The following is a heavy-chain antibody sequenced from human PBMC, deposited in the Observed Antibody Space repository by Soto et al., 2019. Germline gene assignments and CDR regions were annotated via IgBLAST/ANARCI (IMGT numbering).Heavy chain of an antibody. CDR2: IRSTTNSYAT. V-gene: IGHV3-73*01. J-gene: IGHJ4*02. Sequence: EVQLVESGGGLVQPGGSPKLSCVASGFTFSGSAMHWVRHASGKGLEWVGRIRSTTNSYATAYGAWVKGRFTSCRDDSKNTSYVQMNSLTTEDTAVYYCTCYYDSSGYLPFDYWGQGTMVTVSS. CDR1: GFTFSGSA. CDR3: TCYYDSSGYLPFDY. D-gene: IGHD3-22*01.